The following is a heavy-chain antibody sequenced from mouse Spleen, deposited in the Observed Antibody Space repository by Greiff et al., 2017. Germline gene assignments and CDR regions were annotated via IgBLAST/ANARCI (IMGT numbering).Heavy chain of an antibody. Sequence: EVKLMESGGGLVKPGGSLKLSCAASGFTFSDYGMAWVRQAPGKGPEWVAFISNLAYSIYYADTVTGRFTISRENAKNTLYLEMSSLRSEDTAMYYCARQEDYDDAMDYWGQGTSVTVSS. CDR3: ARQEDYDDAMDY. D-gene: IGHD2-4*01. J-gene: IGHJ4*01. V-gene: IGHV5-15*01. CDR1: GFTFSDYG. CDR2: ISNLAYSI.